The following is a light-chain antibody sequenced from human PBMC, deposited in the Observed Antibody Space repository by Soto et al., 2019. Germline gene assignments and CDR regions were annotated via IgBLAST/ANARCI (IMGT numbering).Light chain of an antibody. Sequence: DIVITQSPLSLPVTPGEPASISCRSSESLLQSNGYNYLAWYLQKPGQSPQLLIYLASNRSSGVADSFSGSGSGTDFTVKISRVEAEDFGIYYCLRARHTTQAIYTFGQGTRLELK. CDR3: LRARHTTQAIYT. J-gene: IGKJ2*01. V-gene: IGKV2-28*01. CDR2: LAS. CDR1: ESLLQSNGYNY.